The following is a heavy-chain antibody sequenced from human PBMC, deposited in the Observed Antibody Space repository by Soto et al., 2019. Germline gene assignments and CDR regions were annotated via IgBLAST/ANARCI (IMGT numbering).Heavy chain of an antibody. CDR1: GFTFSDSA. J-gene: IGHJ6*03. CDR3: AKHGCSYPACYPYYYYVDV. Sequence: EVQLLESGGGLAQPGGSLRLSCAASGFTFSDSALSWVRQGTGKGLEWVSSVTVSGDTSYYADSVEGRFTISRDNSKNPLYLQMNSLRADDTAVYYCAKHGCSYPACYPYYYYVDVWCEGATVTVSS. CDR2: VTVSGDTS. V-gene: IGHV3-23*01. D-gene: IGHD2-15*01.